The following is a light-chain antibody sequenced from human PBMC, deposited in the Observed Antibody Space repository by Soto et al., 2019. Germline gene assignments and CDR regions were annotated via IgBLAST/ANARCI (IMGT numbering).Light chain of an antibody. Sequence: QSVLTQPPSVSAAPGQKVTISCSGSSFNIGNNYVSWFQQLPGAAPKLLIYHNDNRPSGIPDRFSGSKSGTSATLGITGLQTGDEAYYYCGTLDSSMSAAGWVFGGGTKVTVL. J-gene: IGLJ3*02. V-gene: IGLV1-51*01. CDR3: GTLDSSMSAAGWV. CDR1: SFNIGNNY. CDR2: HND.